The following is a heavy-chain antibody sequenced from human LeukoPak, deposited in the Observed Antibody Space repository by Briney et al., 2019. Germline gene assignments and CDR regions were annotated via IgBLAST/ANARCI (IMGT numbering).Heavy chain of an antibody. J-gene: IGHJ4*02. CDR3: ARVPPYYGSGSYYNRLRSDY. CDR1: GYTITGYY. V-gene: IGHV1-18*04. CDR2: ISAYNGNT. Sequence: ASVKVSCKAYGYTITGYYIHWVRQAPGQGLQWMGWISAYNGNTNSAQKLQGRVTMTTDTSTTTAYMELRSLRFDDTAVYYCARVPPYYGSGSYYNRLRSDYWGQGTLVTVSS. D-gene: IGHD3-10*01.